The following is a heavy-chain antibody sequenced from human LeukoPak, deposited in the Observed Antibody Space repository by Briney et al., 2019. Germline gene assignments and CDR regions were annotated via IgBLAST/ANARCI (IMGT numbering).Heavy chain of an antibody. CDR1: GYTFTGYY. V-gene: IGHV1-2*02. D-gene: IGHD6-19*01. CDR3: ARDDTMYSSGWPTY. CDR2: INPNSGGT. J-gene: IGHJ4*02. Sequence: ASVKVSCKASGYTFTGYYMHWVRQAPGQGLEWMGWINPNSGGTNYAQKFQGRVTMTRDTSISTAYMELSRLRSDDTAVYYCARDDTMYSSGWPTYWGQRTLVTVSS.